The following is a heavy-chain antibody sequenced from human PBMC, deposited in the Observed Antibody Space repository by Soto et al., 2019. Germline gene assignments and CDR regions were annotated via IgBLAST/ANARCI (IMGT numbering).Heavy chain of an antibody. CDR2: IYYSGST. V-gene: IGHV4-59*08. CDR3: ASLWFGELYDYYYGMDV. CDR1: GGSISSYY. J-gene: IGHJ6*02. Sequence: ASETLSLTCTVSGGSISSYYWSWIRQPPGKGLEWIGYIYYSGSTNYNPSLKSRVTMSVDTSKNQFSLKLSSVTAADTAVYYCASLWFGELYDYYYGMDVWGQGTTVTVSS. D-gene: IGHD3-10*01.